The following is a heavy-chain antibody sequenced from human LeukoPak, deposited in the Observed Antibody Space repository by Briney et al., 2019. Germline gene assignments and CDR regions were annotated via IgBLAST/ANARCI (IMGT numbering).Heavy chain of an antibody. CDR3: AKESLRNTVTTRSEADY. CDR1: GFIFSSYG. D-gene: IGHD4-17*01. CDR2: ISYDGSNK. Sequence: GGSLRLSCAASGFIFSSYGMHWVRQAPGKGLEWVAVISYDGSNKYYADSVKGRFTISRDNSKNTLYLQMNSLRAEDTAVYYCAKESLRNTVTTRSEADYWGQGTLVTVSS. J-gene: IGHJ4*02. V-gene: IGHV3-30*18.